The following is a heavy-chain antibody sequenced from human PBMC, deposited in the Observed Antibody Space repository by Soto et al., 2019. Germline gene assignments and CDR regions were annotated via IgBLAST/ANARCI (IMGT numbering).Heavy chain of an antibody. J-gene: IGHJ4*02. Sequence: GESLKISCKGSGYNFAGYWIAWVRQMPGKGLELMGIIYPSDSDTRYRPSFQGQVAISADKSISSAYLQWSSLRASDTAMYYCARQIYDSDTGPNFQYYFDSWGQGTPVTVSS. V-gene: IGHV5-51*01. D-gene: IGHD3-22*01. CDR1: GYNFAGYW. CDR2: IYPSDSDT. CDR3: ARQIYDSDTGPNFQYYFDS.